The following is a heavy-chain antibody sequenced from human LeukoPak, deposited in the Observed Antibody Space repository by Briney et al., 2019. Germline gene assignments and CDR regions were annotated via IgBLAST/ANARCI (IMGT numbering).Heavy chain of an antibody. V-gene: IGHV3-30*02. Sequence: PGGSLRLSCAASGFTFSSYGMHWVRQAPGKGLEWVAFIRYDGSNKYYADSVKGRFTISRDNSKNTLYLQMNSLRAEDTAVYYCARDWGVTMVRGEISYGMDVWGQGTTVTVSS. J-gene: IGHJ6*02. CDR2: IRYDGSNK. CDR1: GFTFSSYG. CDR3: ARDWGVTMVRGEISYGMDV. D-gene: IGHD3-10*01.